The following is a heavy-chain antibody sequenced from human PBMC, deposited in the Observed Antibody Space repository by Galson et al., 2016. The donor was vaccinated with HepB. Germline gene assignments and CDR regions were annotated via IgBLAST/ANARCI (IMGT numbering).Heavy chain of an antibody. D-gene: IGHD3-10*01. V-gene: IGHV3-30-3*01. J-gene: IGHJ4*02. CDR2: ISYDGNKI. CDR3: ARDELLWFGQLSNYFDY. Sequence: SLRLSCAASGFTFSSYGMHWVRQAPGKGLEWVAAISYDGNKIEYADSVKGRFTISRDNSKNMLYLQVNSLRPEDTAVYYCARDELLWFGQLSNYFDYWGQGTLVTVSS. CDR1: GFTFSSYG.